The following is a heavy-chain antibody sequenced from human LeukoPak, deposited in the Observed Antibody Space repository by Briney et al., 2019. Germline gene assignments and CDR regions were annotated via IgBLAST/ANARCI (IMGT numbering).Heavy chain of an antibody. J-gene: IGHJ3*02. CDR1: GFSFSDSY. CDR3: ACFNLRGGSFDI. Sequence: PGGSLRLSCVVSGFSFSDSYMTWIRQTPGKGLESLAYISGSGHDIYYTDSVKGRFTISRDNAKDSLYLQMNSLRAEDTAVYYCACFNLRGGSFDIWGQGTMVTVSS. CDR2: ISGSGHDI. D-gene: IGHD3-10*01. V-gene: IGHV3-11*01.